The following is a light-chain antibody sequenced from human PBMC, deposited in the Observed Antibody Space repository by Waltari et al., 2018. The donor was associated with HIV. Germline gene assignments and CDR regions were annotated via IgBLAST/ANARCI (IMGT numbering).Light chain of an antibody. CDR3: MQALQTPS. Sequence: DIVMTQSPLFLAVTPGESAGMSCRSSQSLLHRDGYKYLDWYLQKQVQSPQLLIYLGSTRASGVPVRFSGSGSGTDFTLKISRVEPEDVGIYYCMQALQTPSFGQGTKVEIK. CDR2: LGS. V-gene: IGKV2-28*01. J-gene: IGKJ1*01. CDR1: QSLLHRDGYKY.